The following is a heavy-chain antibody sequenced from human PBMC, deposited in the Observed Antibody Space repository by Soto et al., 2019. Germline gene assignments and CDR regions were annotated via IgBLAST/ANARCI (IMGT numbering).Heavy chain of an antibody. Sequence: SETLSLTCTVSGGSIRSGNYYWSWVRQRPGKGLEWIGYMYKSGSTSYNPSLGSRVTISKDTSDNQFSLNLRSVTAADTAVYYCARERDTSGGYGGFYFDYWGQVTLVTVSS. CDR1: GGSIRSGNYY. CDR2: MYKSGST. CDR3: ARERDTSGGYGGFYFDY. V-gene: IGHV4-31*03. J-gene: IGHJ4*02. D-gene: IGHD6-19*01.